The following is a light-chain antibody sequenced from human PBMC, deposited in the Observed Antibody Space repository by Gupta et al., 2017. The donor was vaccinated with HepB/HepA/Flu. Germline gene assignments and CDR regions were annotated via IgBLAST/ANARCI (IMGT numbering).Light chain of an antibody. CDR3: ASWDDSLSGRV. J-gene: IGLJ1*01. CDR2: SNN. Sequence: QSVLTQPPSASGTPGQRVAISCSGSSSNLGSNYVYWYQQLPGSAPKLLIYSNNQRPSGVPDRFSGSKSGTSASLAISGLRAEDEANYYCASWDDSLSGRVFGTGTEVTVL. CDR1: SSNLGSNY. V-gene: IGLV1-47*01.